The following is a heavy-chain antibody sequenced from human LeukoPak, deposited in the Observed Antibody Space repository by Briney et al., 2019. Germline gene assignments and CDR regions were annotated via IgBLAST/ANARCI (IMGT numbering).Heavy chain of an antibody. J-gene: IGHJ3*02. V-gene: IGHV4-38-2*01. CDR3: ARPREVGYRDAFDI. D-gene: IGHD1-1*01. CDR2: IYHSGST. Sequence: KSSETLSHTCAVSGYSIGSGYYWGWIRQPPGKGLAWIGSIYHSGSTYYNPSLKSRVTISVDTSKNQFSLKLSSVTAADTAVYYCARPREVGYRDAFDIWGQGTMVTVSS. CDR1: GYSIGSGYY.